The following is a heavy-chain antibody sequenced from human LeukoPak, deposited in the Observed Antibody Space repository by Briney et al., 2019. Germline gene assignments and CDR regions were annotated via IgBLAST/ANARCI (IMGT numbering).Heavy chain of an antibody. CDR1: GFTFSSYA. Sequence: PGGSLRLSCAASGFTFSSYAMSWVRQAPGKGLEWVSAISGSGGSTYYADSVKGRFTISRDNSKNTLYLQMNSLRAEDTAVYYCARVGWFGELFGGDYWGQGTLVTVSS. J-gene: IGHJ4*02. D-gene: IGHD3-10*01. V-gene: IGHV3-23*01. CDR2: ISGSGGST. CDR3: ARVGWFGELFGGDY.